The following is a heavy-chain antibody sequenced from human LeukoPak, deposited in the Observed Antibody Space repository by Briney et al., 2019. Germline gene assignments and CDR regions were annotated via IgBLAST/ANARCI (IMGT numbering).Heavy chain of an antibody. V-gene: IGHV3-23*01. CDR3: AKDYSSGWYLNY. J-gene: IGHJ4*02. Sequence: GGSLRLSCAAPGFTFSSSAMSWVRQAPGKGLESVSAIPGSGGYTYYADSVKGRFTISRDNSKNTLYLQINSLRAEDTAVYYCAKDYSSGWYLNYWGQGTLVTVSS. CDR1: GFTFSSSA. CDR2: IPGSGGYT. D-gene: IGHD6-19*01.